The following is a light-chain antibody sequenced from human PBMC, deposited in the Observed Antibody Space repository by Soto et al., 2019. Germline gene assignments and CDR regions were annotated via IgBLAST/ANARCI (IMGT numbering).Light chain of an antibody. CDR1: QSVSNY. Sequence: EIVLTQSPATLSLSPGERATVSCRASQSVSNYLGWYQQKAGQAPRLLIYDASNRATGIPARFSGSGSGTDFTITISSLETEDFSVYYCQHGGTFGQGTRLEIK. J-gene: IGKJ5*01. V-gene: IGKV3-11*01. CDR2: DAS. CDR3: QHGGT.